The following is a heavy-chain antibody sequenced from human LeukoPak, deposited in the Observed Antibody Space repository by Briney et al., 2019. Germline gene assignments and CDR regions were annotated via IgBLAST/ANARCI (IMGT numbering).Heavy chain of an antibody. V-gene: IGHV1-18*01. CDR2: ISAYNGNT. CDR1: GYTFTSYS. Sequence: ASVKVSCKASGYTFTSYSISWVRQAPGQGLEWMGWISAYNGNTNYAQKLQGRVTMTRDTSISTAYMELSRLRSDDTAVYYCARDLDSSLDYWGQGTLVTVSS. D-gene: IGHD3/OR15-3a*01. J-gene: IGHJ4*02. CDR3: ARDLDSSLDY.